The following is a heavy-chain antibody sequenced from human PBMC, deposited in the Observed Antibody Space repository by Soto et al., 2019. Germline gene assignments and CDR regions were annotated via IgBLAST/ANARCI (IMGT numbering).Heavy chain of an antibody. CDR1: GGSISSGGYY. CDR2: IYYSGST. J-gene: IGHJ6*02. V-gene: IGHV4-31*03. D-gene: IGHD3-16*01. CDR3: ARHLGGSSPLMDV. Sequence: QVQLQESGPGLVKPSQTLSLTCTVSGGSISSGGYYWSWIRQHPGKGLEWIGYIYYSGSTYYHPSLMSRVTISVDTSKNQFSLKLSSVTAADTAVYYCARHLGGSSPLMDVWGQGTTVTVSS.